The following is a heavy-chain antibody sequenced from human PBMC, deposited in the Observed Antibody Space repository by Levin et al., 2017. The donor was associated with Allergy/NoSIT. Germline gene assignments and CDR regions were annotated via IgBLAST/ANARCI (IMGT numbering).Heavy chain of an antibody. Sequence: GESLKISCAASGFTFSSYAMSWVRQAPGKGLEWVSAISGSGGSTYYADSVKGRFTISRDNSKNTLYLQMNSLRAEDTAVYYCAKVSSGWSLRDFDYWGQGTLVTVSS. CDR3: AKVSSGWSLRDFDY. D-gene: IGHD6-19*01. J-gene: IGHJ4*02. CDR1: GFTFSSYA. V-gene: IGHV3-23*01. CDR2: ISGSGGST.